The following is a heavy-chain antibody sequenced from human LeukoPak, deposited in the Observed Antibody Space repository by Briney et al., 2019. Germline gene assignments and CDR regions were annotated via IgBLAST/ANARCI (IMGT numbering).Heavy chain of an antibody. CDR1: GGSFSGYY. CDR2: INHSGST. D-gene: IGHD2-8*01. V-gene: IGHV4-34*01. Sequence: SETLSLTCAVYGGSFSGYYWSWIRQPPGKGLERIGEINHSGSTNYNPSLKSRVTISVDTSKNQFSLKLSSVTAADTAVYYCARVVVLMVYAIKYYYGMDVWGQGTTVTVSS. J-gene: IGHJ6*02. CDR3: ARVVVLMVYAIKYYYGMDV.